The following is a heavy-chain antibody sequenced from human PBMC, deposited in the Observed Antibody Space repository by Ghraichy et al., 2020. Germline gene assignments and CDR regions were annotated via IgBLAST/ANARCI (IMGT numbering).Heavy chain of an antibody. D-gene: IGHD1-26*01. CDR1: GGSFSGYF. J-gene: IGHJ5*02. CDR2: INHAGTT. CDR3: ARKAGFVGSGS. Sequence: SETLSLTCAVYGGSFSGYFWTWIRQSPGKGLECIGEINHAGTTNYNPSFKSRVTMSVDLSKNQVSLKLRSTTAADTASYYCARKAGFVGSGSWGQGTLVTVSS. V-gene: IGHV4-34*01.